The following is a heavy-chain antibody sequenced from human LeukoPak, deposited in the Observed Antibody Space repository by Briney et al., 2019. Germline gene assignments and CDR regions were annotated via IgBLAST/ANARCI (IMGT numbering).Heavy chain of an antibody. V-gene: IGHV1-46*01. CDR3: ARGEDCSSTSCYTPPSRNWFDP. J-gene: IGHJ5*02. CDR2: INPSGSIT. Sequence: ASVNVSCKASGYTFTSYDIHWVRQAPGQGLEWMGIINPSGSITSYAQKFHSRVTNTAHESTRTAYMELSSLRSEDTAVSYCARGEDCSSTSCYTPPSRNWFDPWGQGTMVTVSS. CDR1: GYTFTSYD. D-gene: IGHD2-2*02.